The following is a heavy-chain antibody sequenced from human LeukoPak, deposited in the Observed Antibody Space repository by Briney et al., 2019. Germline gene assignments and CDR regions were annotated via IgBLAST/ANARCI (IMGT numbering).Heavy chain of an antibody. J-gene: IGHJ6*04. D-gene: IGHD3-10*02. CDR3: AELGITMIGGV. Sequence: GGSLRLSCAASGFTFSSYEMNWVRQAPGKGLEWVSYVSSSGSTIYYADSMKGRFTISRDNAKNSLYLQMNSLRAEDTAVYYCAELGITMIGGVWGKGTTVTISS. V-gene: IGHV3-48*03. CDR1: GFTFSSYE. CDR2: VSSSGSTI.